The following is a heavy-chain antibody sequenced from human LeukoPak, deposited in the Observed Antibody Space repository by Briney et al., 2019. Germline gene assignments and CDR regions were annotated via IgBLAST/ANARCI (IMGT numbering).Heavy chain of an antibody. V-gene: IGHV3-23*01. CDR1: GFTFSSYW. J-gene: IGHJ4*02. CDR2: ISGSGGST. CDR3: AKSIAARSRFDY. D-gene: IGHD6-6*01. Sequence: PGGSLRLSCAASGFTFSSYWMHWVRQAPGKGLEWVSAISGSGGSTYYADSVKGRFTISRDNSKNTLYLQMNSLRAEDAAVYYCAKSIAARSRFDYWGQGTLVTVSS.